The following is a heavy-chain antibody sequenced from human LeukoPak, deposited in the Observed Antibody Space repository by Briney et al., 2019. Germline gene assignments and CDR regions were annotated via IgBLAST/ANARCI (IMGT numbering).Heavy chain of an antibody. D-gene: IGHD3-3*01. CDR1: GFTFSSYG. V-gene: IGHV3-30*18. J-gene: IGHJ6*02. CDR3: AKDLNYDFWSGYWIAPYYYGMDV. Sequence: SGGSLRLSCAASGFTFSSYGMHWVRQAPGKGLEWVAVISYDGSNKYYADSVKGRFTISRDNSKNTLYLQMNSLRAEDTAVYYCAKDLNYDFWSGYWIAPYYYGMDVWGQGTTVTVSS. CDR2: ISYDGSNK.